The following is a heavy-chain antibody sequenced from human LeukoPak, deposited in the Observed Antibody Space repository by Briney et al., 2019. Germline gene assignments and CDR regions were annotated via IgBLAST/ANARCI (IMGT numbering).Heavy chain of an antibody. CDR1: GFTFSSYS. CDR2: ISSSSSTI. V-gene: IGHV3-48*04. CDR3: ATRDDYFDY. J-gene: IGHJ4*02. Sequence: GGSLRLSCAASGFTFSSYSMNWVRQAPGKGLEWVSYISSSSSTIYYADSVKGRFTISRDNAKNSLYLQMNSLRAEDTAVYYCATRDDYFDYWGQGTLVTVSS.